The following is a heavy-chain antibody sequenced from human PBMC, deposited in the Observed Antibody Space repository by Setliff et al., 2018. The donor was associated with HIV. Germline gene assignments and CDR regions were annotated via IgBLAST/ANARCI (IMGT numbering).Heavy chain of an antibody. V-gene: IGHV4-31*03. CDR1: GGSISSGGYY. CDR3: ARVLFDYVWGTYRLRPVGFDL. J-gene: IGHJ3*01. Sequence: SETLSLTCTVSGGSISSGGYYWSWIRQHPGKGLEWIGYIYYSGSTYYNPSLSSRVTISLDTSKNQFSLKLTSVTAADTAIYYCARVLFDYVWGTYRLRPVGFDLWGQGTVVTVSS. D-gene: IGHD3-16*02. CDR2: IYYSGST.